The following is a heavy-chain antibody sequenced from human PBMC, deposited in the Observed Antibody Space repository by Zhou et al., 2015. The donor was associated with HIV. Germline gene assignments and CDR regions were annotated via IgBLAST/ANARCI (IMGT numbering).Heavy chain of an antibody. D-gene: IGHD6-13*01. CDR2: IIPIFGTA. CDR1: GGTFSSYA. J-gene: IGHJ6*02. CDR3: ARAPTIAAAGIYYYYGMDV. Sequence: QVQLVQSGAEVKKPGSSVKVSCKASGGTFSSYAISWVRQAPGQGLEWMGGIIPIFGTANYAQKFQGRVTITADKSTSTAYMELSSLRSEDTAVYYCARAPTIAAAGIYYYYGMDVWGQGTTVTVSS. V-gene: IGHV1-69*06.